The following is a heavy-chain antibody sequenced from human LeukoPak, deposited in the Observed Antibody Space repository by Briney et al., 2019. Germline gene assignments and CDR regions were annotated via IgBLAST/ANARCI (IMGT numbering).Heavy chain of an antibody. Sequence: SETLSLTCAVYGGSFSGYYWSWIRQPPGKGLEWIGEINHSGSTNYNPSLKSRVTISVNTSKNQFSLKLSSVTAADTAVYYCARYSAGYGVGYWGQGTLVTVSS. CDR1: GGSFSGYY. CDR3: ARYSAGYGVGY. CDR2: INHSGST. D-gene: IGHD4-17*01. V-gene: IGHV4-34*01. J-gene: IGHJ4*02.